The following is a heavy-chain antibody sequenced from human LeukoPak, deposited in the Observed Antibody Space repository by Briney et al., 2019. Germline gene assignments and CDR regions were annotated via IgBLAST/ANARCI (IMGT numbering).Heavy chain of an antibody. V-gene: IGHV3-48*03. D-gene: IGHD3-10*02. CDR3: AELGITMIGGV. CDR1: GFTFSSYE. CDR2: ISSSGSTI. Sequence: GGSLRLSCAASGFTFSSYEMNWVRQAPGKGLEWVSYISSSGSTIYYADSVKGRFTISRDDAKNSLYLQMNSLRAEDTAVYYCAELGITMIGGVWGKGTTVTISS. J-gene: IGHJ6*04.